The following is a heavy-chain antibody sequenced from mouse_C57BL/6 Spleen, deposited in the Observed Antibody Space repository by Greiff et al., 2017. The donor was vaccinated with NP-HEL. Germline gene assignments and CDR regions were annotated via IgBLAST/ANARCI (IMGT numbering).Heavy chain of an antibody. CDR2: IYPGDGDT. CDR1: GYAFGSSW. Sequence: VNLVESGPELVKPGASVKISCKASGYAFGSSWMNWVKQRPGKGLEWIGRIYPGDGDTNYNGKFKGKATLTADKSSSTAYMQLSSLTSEDSAVYFCARGDGNYVPDYWGQGTTLTVSS. D-gene: IGHD2-1*01. CDR3: ARGDGNYVPDY. J-gene: IGHJ2*01. V-gene: IGHV1-82*01.